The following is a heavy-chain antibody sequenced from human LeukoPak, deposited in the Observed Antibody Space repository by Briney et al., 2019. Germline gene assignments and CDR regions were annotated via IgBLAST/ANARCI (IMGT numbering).Heavy chain of an antibody. CDR1: GFTFSSYW. Sequence: PGGSLRLSCAASGFTFSSYWMHWVRQAPGKGLVWVSCINSDGSSTSYADSVKGRFTISRDNAKNTLYLQMNSLRAEDTAVYYCARGTYHYDSSPDYFDYWGQGTLVTVSP. V-gene: IGHV3-74*01. CDR3: ARGTYHYDSSPDYFDY. CDR2: INSDGSST. D-gene: IGHD3-22*01. J-gene: IGHJ4*02.